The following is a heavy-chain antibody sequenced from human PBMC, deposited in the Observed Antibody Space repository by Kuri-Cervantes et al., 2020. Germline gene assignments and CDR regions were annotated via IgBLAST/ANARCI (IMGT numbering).Heavy chain of an antibody. V-gene: IGHV4-4*02. CDR1: GTSINSPNW. Sequence: GSLRLSCTVSGTSINSPNWWTWVRQAPGKGLEWIGEINDSGNTKYNPSLQSRLTMSVDRSKNQFSLNLSSVTAADTAVYYCARCRGGIVVVPAAIPPPANKGGWFDPWGQGTLVTVSS. D-gene: IGHD2-2*01. CDR3: ARCRGGIVVVPAAIPPPANKGGWFDP. J-gene: IGHJ5*02. CDR2: INDSGNT.